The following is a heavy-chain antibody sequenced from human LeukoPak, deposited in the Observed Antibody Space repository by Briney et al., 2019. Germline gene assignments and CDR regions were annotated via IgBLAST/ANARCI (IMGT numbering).Heavy chain of an antibody. Sequence: GGSLRLSCAASGFNFDDYTMHWVRQPPGKGLEWVSGISWNSDFIVYGDSVKGRFTISRDNAKNSLYLQMNGLRAEDTASYYCAKSHGAGRYYPLEYWGQGTLLTVSS. CDR2: ISWNSDFI. CDR3: AKSHGAGRYYPLEY. J-gene: IGHJ4*02. CDR1: GFNFDDYT. D-gene: IGHD3-10*01. V-gene: IGHV3-9*01.